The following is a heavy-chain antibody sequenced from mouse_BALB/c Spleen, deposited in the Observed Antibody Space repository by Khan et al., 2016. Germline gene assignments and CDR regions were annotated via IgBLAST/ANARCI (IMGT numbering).Heavy chain of an antibody. J-gene: IGHJ4*01. CDR2: INTYTGEP. Sequence: QIQLVQSGPELKKPGETVKISCKASGYTLTNYGMNWVKQAPGKGLKWMGWINTYTGEPTYADDFKGRFAFSLETSASTAYLQINNLTNEDTATYFCARKPPLLTDYYAMDYWGQGTSVTVSS. V-gene: IGHV9-3-1*01. CDR3: ARKPPLLTDYYAMDY. D-gene: IGHD1-1*01. CDR1: GYTLTNYG.